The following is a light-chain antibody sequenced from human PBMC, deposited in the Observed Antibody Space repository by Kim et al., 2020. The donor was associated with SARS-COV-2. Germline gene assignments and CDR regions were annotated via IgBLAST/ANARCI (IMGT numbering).Light chain of an antibody. CDR2: GAF. CDR3: QQYDGWPPRFT. J-gene: IGKJ4*01. CDR1: QSVRNS. Sequence: EIVMTQSPATLSVSPGERAALSCRASQSVRNSVSWFQQKPGQAPRLLIHGAFTRATGIPAKFSGSGSGTEFTLTISSLQSEDSAVYFCQQYDGWPPRFTFGAGTKVDIK. V-gene: IGKV3-15*01.